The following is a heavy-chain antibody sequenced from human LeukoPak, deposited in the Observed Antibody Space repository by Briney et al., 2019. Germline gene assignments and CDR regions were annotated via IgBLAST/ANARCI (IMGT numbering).Heavy chain of an antibody. V-gene: IGHV3-30-3*01. J-gene: IGHJ4*02. Sequence: GGSLRLSCAASGFTFSSYAMHWVRQAPGKGLEWVAVISYDGSNKYYADSVKGRFTISRDNSKNTLYLQMNSLRAEDTAVYYCARDYPYSSGWYADYWGQGTLVTVSS. CDR1: GFTFSSYA. CDR3: ARDYPYSSGWYADY. D-gene: IGHD6-19*01. CDR2: ISYDGSNK.